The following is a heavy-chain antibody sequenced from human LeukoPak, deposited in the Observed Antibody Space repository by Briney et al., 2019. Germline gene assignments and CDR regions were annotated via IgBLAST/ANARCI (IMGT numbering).Heavy chain of an antibody. CDR1: GFSFSSYW. J-gene: IGHJ3*02. CDR2: IDSGGST. Sequence: GGSLRLSCTASGFSFSSYWMHWVRQAPGKGLEWVSVIDSGGSTYHADSVKGRFTISRDNSENTLYLQMKSLRAEDTAVYYCARAQAWRAFDIWGQGTMVTVSS. CDR3: ARAQAWRAFDI. D-gene: IGHD2-21*01. V-gene: IGHV3-53*01.